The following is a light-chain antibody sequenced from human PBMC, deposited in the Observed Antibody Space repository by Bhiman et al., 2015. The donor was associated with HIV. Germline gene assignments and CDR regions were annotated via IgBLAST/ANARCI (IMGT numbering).Light chain of an antibody. V-gene: IGLV2-14*01. CDR2: DVS. CDR3: GTWDNSLSTGGV. J-gene: IGLJ1*01. CDR1: SSDVGGYNY. Sequence: QSALTQPASVSGSPGQSITISCTGTSSDVGGYNYVSWYQQHPGKAPKLMIYDVSKRPSGIPDRFSGSKSGTSATLGITGLQTGDEADYYCGTWDNSLSTGGVFGTGTKVTVL.